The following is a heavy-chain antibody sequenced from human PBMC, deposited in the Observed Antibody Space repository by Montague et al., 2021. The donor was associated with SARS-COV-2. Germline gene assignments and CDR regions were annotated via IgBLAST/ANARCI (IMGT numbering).Heavy chain of an antibody. CDR3: AGAERGSCGDGNCYQYFFNY. J-gene: IGHJ4*02. V-gene: IGHV6-1*01. Sequence: CAISGDSVATNRGTSNWVRLSPSRGLEWLGRTYYRSEWYSDYSVSVKSRISINPDTSKNQFSLQLNSVTPEDTAVYYCAGAERGSCGDGNCYQYFFNYWGQGTLVTVSS. CDR1: GDSVATNRGT. D-gene: IGHD2-15*01. CDR2: TYYRSEWYS.